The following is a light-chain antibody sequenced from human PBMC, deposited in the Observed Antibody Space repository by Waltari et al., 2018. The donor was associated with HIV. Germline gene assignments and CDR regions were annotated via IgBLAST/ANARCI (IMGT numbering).Light chain of an antibody. CDR3: ASWDDILSSVI. V-gene: IGLV1-47*01. CDR1: RTNIGSNF. J-gene: IGLJ2*01. CDR2: KTN. Sequence: QSVLTQPPSASGTPGQRVTISCSGGRTNIGSNFVYWYHQLPGTAPNLLISKTNQRPSGFPARFAGSKSGSSASLTSSGLRSEDEAVYYCASWDDILSSVIFGGGTKVTVL.